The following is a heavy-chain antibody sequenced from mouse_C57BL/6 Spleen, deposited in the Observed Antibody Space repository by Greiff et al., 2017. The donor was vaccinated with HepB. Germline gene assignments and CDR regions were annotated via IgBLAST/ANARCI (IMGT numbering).Heavy chain of an antibody. CDR1: GYTFTDYY. CDR2: INPYNGGT. V-gene: IGHV1-19*01. Sequence: EVKLQESGPVLVKPGASVKMSCKASGYTFTDYYMNWVKQSHGKSLEWIGVINPYNGGTSYNQKFKGKATLTVDKSSSTAYMELNSLTSEDSAVYYCASYYGSSLFAYWGQGTLVTVSA. CDR3: ASYYGSSLFAY. D-gene: IGHD1-1*01. J-gene: IGHJ3*01.